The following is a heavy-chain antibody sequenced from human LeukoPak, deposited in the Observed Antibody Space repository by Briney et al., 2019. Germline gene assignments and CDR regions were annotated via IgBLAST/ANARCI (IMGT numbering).Heavy chain of an antibody. V-gene: IGHV3-9*01. CDR2: ISWNSGSI. D-gene: IGHD6-19*01. Sequence: GGSLRLSCAASGFTFDDYAMHWVRQAPGKGLEWVSGISWNSGSIGYADSVKGRFTISRDNSKNTLYLQMNSLRTEDTAVYYCAREGYNSGWYYFDYWGQGTLVTVSS. J-gene: IGHJ4*02. CDR1: GFTFDDYA. CDR3: AREGYNSGWYYFDY.